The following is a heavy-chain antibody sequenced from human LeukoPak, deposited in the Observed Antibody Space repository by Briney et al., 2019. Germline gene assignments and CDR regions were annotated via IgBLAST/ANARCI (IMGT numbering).Heavy chain of an antibody. CDR3: ARDERVVGFGFDL. J-gene: IGHJ3*01. CDR1: GFTFSSYS. CDR2: ISSSSSYI. V-gene: IGHV3-21*01. Sequence: GGSLRLSCAASGFTFSSYSMNWVRQAPGKGLEWVSSISSSSSYIYYADSVKGQFTISRDNAKNSLHLQMNSLRAEDTAVYYCARDERVVGFGFDLWGQGTMVTVSS. D-gene: IGHD3-10*01.